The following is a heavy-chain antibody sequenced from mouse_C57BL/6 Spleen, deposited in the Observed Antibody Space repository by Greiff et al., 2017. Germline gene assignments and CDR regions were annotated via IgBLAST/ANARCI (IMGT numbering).Heavy chain of an antibody. D-gene: IGHD2-4*01. Sequence: QVQLQQPGAELVKPGASVKLSCKASGYTFTSYWMHWVKQRPGQGLEWIGMIHPNSGSTNYNEKFKSKATLTVDKSSSTAYMQLSSLTSEDSAVYYCAPNEYDVFAYWGQGTLVTVSA. J-gene: IGHJ3*01. CDR1: GYTFTSYW. V-gene: IGHV1-64*01. CDR2: IHPNSGST. CDR3: APNEYDVFAY.